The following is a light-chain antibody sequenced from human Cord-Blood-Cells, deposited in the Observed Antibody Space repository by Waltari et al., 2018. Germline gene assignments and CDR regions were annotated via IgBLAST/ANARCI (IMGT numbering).Light chain of an antibody. CDR1: SSDVGGYNS. CDR2: DVS. Sequence: QSALTQPASVSGSPGQSITISCTGTSSDVGGYNSVSWHQQHPGKAPKLMIYDVSKRPSGVSNRFSGSKSGNTASLTISGLQAEDEADYYCSSYTSSSTYVFGTGTKVTVL. J-gene: IGLJ1*01. V-gene: IGLV2-14*01. CDR3: SSYTSSSTYV.